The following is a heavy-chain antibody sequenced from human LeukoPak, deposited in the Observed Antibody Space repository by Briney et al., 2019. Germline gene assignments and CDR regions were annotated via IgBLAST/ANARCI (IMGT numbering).Heavy chain of an antibody. CDR2: ISSSSSYI. CDR1: GFTFSSYS. Sequence: GGSLRLSCAASGFTFSSYSMNWVRQAPGKGLEWVSSISSSSSYIYYADSLKGRFTISRDNAENSLYLQMNSLRAEDTAVYYCATGEGYCRSTRCYVYFQKWGQGTLVNVFS. J-gene: IGHJ1*01. CDR3: ATGEGYCRSTRCYVYFQK. V-gene: IGHV3-21*01. D-gene: IGHD2-2*01.